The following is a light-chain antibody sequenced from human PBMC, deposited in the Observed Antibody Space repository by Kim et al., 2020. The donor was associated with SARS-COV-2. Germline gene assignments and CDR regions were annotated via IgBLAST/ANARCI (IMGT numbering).Light chain of an antibody. CDR2: AVS. CDR3: SSFITSSAWV. Sequence: GQSITTSCAGTSNDIGAYNYVSWYQQHPGKAPNLVIYAVSKRPSGVSDRFSGSKSGNTASLTISGLQAEDEADYYCSSFITSSAWVFGGGTQLTVL. J-gene: IGLJ3*02. CDR1: SNDIGAYNY. V-gene: IGLV2-14*04.